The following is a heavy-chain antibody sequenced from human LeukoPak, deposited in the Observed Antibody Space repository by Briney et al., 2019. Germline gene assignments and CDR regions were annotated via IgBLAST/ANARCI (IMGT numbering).Heavy chain of an antibody. CDR3: ARNYYDSSGYYYGDY. Sequence: GASVRVSCKASGGTFSSYAISWVRQAPGQGLEWMGGIIPILGIANYAQKFQGRVTMTRDTSTSTVYMELSSLRSEDTAVYYCARNYYDSSGYYYGDYWGQGTLVTVSS. J-gene: IGHJ4*02. V-gene: IGHV1-69*10. CDR1: GGTFSSYA. CDR2: IIPILGIA. D-gene: IGHD3-22*01.